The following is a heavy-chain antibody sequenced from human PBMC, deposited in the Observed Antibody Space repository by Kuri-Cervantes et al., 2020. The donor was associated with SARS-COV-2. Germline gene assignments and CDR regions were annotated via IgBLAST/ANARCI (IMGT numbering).Heavy chain of an antibody. V-gene: IGHV1-18*01. Sequence: SVTVSCMASVFTYFSSAISWLRQAPGQGLAWMGWITVHNGDTNTVQRVQGRITISTDTSTTTAYLELRSLRSDDTAVYYCARGITIVRGVIRFDYYLYYMDVWGQGTTVTVSS. CDR2: ITVHNGDT. CDR1: VFTYFSSA. D-gene: IGHD3-10*01. CDR3: ARGITIVRGVIRFDYYLYYMDV. J-gene: IGHJ6*03.